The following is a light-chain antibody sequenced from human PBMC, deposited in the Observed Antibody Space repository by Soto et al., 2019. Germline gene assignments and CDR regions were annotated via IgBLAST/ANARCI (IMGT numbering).Light chain of an antibody. CDR1: NSNPGAGYD. Sequence: QSALTQPPSVSGAPGQRVTISCTGNNSNPGAGYDVHWYQQLPGAAPKLVIFGNRNRPSGVPERFSGSKSGTSASLAITGLQAEDEADYYCQAYDYSLTAFVFGGGTKLTVL. CDR3: QAYDYSLTAFV. V-gene: IGLV1-40*01. CDR2: GNR. J-gene: IGLJ3*02.